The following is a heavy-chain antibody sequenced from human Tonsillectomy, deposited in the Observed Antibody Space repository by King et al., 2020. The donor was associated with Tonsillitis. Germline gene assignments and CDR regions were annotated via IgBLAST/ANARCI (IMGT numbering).Heavy chain of an antibody. D-gene: IGHD1-14*01. CDR3: TTTAH. J-gene: IGHJ1*01. CDR2: ISDNGGIT. V-gene: IGHV3-64D*06. Sequence: VQLVQSGGGLVQPGGSLRLSCSGSGFTFSDYAMHWVRQAPGQGLEYVSAISDNGGITYHADSVKGRFTITRDNSKNTLYLQMSSLRPEDTAVYYCTTTAHWGAGSLVTVSS. CDR1: GFTFSDYA.